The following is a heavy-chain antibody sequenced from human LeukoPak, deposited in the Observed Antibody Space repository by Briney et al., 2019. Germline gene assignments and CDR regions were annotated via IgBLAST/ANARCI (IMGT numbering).Heavy chain of an antibody. Sequence: ASVKVSCEASGYTFTSYGISWVRQAPGQGLEWMGWISAYNGNTNYAQKLQGRVTMTTDTSTSTAYMELRSLRSDDTAVYYCARDEGAQLLAPNAFDIWGQGTMVTVSS. CDR3: ARDEGAQLLAPNAFDI. V-gene: IGHV1-18*01. CDR1: GYTFTSYG. J-gene: IGHJ3*02. CDR2: ISAYNGNT. D-gene: IGHD2-2*01.